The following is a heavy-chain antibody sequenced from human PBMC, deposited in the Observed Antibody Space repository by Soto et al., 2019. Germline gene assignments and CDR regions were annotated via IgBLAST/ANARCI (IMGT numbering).Heavy chain of an antibody. D-gene: IGHD6-19*01. CDR2: ISSISSYI. J-gene: IGHJ4*02. V-gene: IGHV3-21*02. CDR1: GFTFSSYS. Sequence: EVQLVESGGGLVKPGGSLRLSCAASGFTFSSYSMNWVRQAPGKGLEWVSSISSISSYIYYADSVKGRFTISRDNAKNSLYLQMNSLSAEDTAVYYCARGPSSGWHFDYWGQGTLVTVSS. CDR3: ARGPSSGWHFDY.